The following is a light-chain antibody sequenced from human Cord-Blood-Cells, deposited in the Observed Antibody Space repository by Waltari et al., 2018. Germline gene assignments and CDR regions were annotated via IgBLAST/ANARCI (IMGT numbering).Light chain of an antibody. CDR2: DVS. CDR3: SSYTSSSTYV. CDR1: SSDVGGYTY. V-gene: IGLV2-14*01. J-gene: IGLJ1*01. Sequence: QSALPPPASVSGSPGHSITISCTGTSSDVGGYTYVSWYQQHPGKAPKLMIYDVSSRPSGVSNRFSGSKSGNTASLTISGLQAEDEADYYCSSYTSSSTYVFGTGTKVTVL.